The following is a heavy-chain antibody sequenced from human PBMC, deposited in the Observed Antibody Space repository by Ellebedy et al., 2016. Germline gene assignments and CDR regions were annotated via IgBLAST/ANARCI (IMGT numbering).Heavy chain of an antibody. J-gene: IGHJ1*01. CDR3: VRSVFGGTGYFQH. Sequence: GESLKISCAASDFTFSSYWIHWVRQVPGMGLVWVSRINGDGSSTSYADSVKGRFTISRDNAKNTVYLQMSSLRGDDTAVYYCVRSVFGGTGYFQHWGQGTLVTVSS. D-gene: IGHD3-10*02. CDR1: DFTFSSYW. V-gene: IGHV3-74*01. CDR2: INGDGSST.